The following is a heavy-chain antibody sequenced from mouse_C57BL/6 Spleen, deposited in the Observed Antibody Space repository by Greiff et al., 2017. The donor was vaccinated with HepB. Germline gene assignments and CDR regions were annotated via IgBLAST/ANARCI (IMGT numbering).Heavy chain of an antibody. V-gene: IGHV5-16*01. CDR3: ARDLLLRDGYFDV. Sequence: EVQLVESEGGLVQPGSSMKLSCTASGFTFSDYYMAWVRQVPEKGLEWVANINYDGSSTYYLDSLKSRFIISRDNAKNILYLQMSSLKSEDTATYYCARDLLLRDGYFDVWGTGTTVTVSS. J-gene: IGHJ1*03. CDR2: INYDGSST. D-gene: IGHD1-1*01. CDR1: GFTFSDYY.